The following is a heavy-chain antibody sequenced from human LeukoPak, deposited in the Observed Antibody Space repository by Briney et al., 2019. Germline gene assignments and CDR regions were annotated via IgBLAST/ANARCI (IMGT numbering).Heavy chain of an antibody. CDR2: ISGGGGST. Sequence: PGGSLRLSCAASGFTFSSYAMNWVRQAPGKGLEWVSAISGGGGSTYYADSVKGRFTISRDNSKNTLYLQMNSLRAEDTAIYYCAQARYSSPYYYGMDVWGQGTTVTVSS. D-gene: IGHD6-13*01. V-gene: IGHV3-23*01. CDR1: GFTFSSYA. CDR3: AQARYSSPYYYGMDV. J-gene: IGHJ6*02.